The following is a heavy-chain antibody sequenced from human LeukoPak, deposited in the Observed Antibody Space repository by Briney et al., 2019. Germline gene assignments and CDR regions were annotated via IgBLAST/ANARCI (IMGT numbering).Heavy chain of an antibody. CDR3: AKDMRFDWTPYYFDY. CDR1: GFTLRYYQ. CDR2: INVVNGAI. Sequence: GGSLRLSCATSGFTLRYYQMNWVRQAPGKGLEWVSYINVVNGAIYYADSVKGRFTISRDNSKNTLYLQMNSLRAEDTAVYYCAKDMRFDWTPYYFDYWGQGTLVTVSS. D-gene: IGHD3-9*01. J-gene: IGHJ4*02. V-gene: IGHV3-23*01.